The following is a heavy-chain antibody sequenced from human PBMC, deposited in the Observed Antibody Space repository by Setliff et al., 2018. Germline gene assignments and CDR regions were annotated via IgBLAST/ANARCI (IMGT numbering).Heavy chain of an antibody. V-gene: IGHV1-46*01. Sequence: ASVKVSCKASGYTFTSYYMHWVRQAPGQGLEWMGIINPSGGSTSYAQKFQGRVTMTRDTSTSTVYMELSSLRSEDTAVYYCARVPLPLDIVVVVAATPLEYYYYMDVWG. CDR3: ARVPLPLDIVVVVAATPLEYYYYMDV. D-gene: IGHD2-15*01. CDR2: INPSGGST. J-gene: IGHJ6*03. CDR1: GYTFTSYY.